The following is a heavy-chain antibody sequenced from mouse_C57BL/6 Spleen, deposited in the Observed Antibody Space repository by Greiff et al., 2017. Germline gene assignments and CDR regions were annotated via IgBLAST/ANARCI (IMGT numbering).Heavy chain of an antibody. CDR2: INPYNGDT. D-gene: IGHD3-3*01. CDR3: ASGDGTY. CDR1: GYSFTGYC. Sequence: EVQLQQSGPELVKPGASVKISCKASGYSFTGYCMNWVKQSHGKSLEWIGRINPYNGDTFYNQKFKGKATLTVDKSSSTAYMELLGLTSEDSAVYYCASGDGTYWGQGTLVTVSA. V-gene: IGHV1-37*01. J-gene: IGHJ3*01.